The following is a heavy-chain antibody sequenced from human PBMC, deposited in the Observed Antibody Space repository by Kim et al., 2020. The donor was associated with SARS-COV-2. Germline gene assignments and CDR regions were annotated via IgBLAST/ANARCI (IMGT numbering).Heavy chain of an antibody. CDR3: ARADSKIAARGYYYYMDV. V-gene: IGHV3-13*01. CDR2: IGTAGDT. D-gene: IGHD6-13*01. Sequence: GGSLRLSCAASGFTFSSYDMHWVRQGTGKGLEWVSAIGTAGDTYYPGSVKGRFTISRENAKNSLYLQMNSLRAGDTAVYYCARADSKIAARGYYYYMDVWGKGTTVTVSS. J-gene: IGHJ6*03. CDR1: GFTFSSYD.